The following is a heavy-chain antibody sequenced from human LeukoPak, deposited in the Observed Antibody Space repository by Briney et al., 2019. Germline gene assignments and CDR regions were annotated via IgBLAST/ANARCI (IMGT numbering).Heavy chain of an antibody. D-gene: IGHD2-2*01. V-gene: IGHV3-23*01. J-gene: IGHJ5*02. CDR1: GFTFSSYA. Sequence: PGGSLRLSCAASGFTFSSYAMSWVRQAPGKGLEWVSAISGSGGSTYYADSVKGRFTISRDNSKNTLYLQMNSLRAEDTAVYYCAKPPAHPYIVVVPAAMGGDWFDPWGQGTLVTVSS. CDR2: ISGSGGST. CDR3: AKPPAHPYIVVVPAAMGGDWFDP.